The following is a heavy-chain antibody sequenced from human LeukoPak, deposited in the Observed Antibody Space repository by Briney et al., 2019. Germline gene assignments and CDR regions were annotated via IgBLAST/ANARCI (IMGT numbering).Heavy chain of an antibody. CDR3: ARNRGYGFDH. J-gene: IGHJ4*02. CDR1: GFTFSDYY. V-gene: IGHV3-11*01. CDR2: ISSAASTT. D-gene: IGHD5-18*01. Sequence: PGGSLRLSCAASGFTFSDYYMAWIRQAPGKGLEWLSYISSAASTTFYADSVKGRFTISRDNAKNSLYLQLNSLRAEDSAVYYCARNRGYGFDHWGQGTLVTVSS.